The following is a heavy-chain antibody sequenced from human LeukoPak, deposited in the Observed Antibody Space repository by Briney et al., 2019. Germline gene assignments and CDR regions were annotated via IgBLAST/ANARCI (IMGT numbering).Heavy chain of an antibody. CDR3: ARAGSSTSCPVN. J-gene: IGHJ3*01. CDR1: GGSIINYY. V-gene: IGHV4-4*07. Sequence: PSETLSLTCTVSGGSIINYYLYWIRQPAGKGMEWIGRIYTTGSTNYNPSLKSRVTMSVDTSKNQFSLKLTSVTAADTGVYYCARAGSSTSCPVNWGQGTMVTVSS. CDR2: IYTTGST. D-gene: IGHD2-2*01.